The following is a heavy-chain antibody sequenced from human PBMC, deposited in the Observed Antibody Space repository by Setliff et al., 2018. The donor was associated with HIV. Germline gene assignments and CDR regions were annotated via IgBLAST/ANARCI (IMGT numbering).Heavy chain of an antibody. Sequence: VASVKVSCKASEYTFTDYYIHWVRQAPRQGLEWMGWINPNSGGTHYAQKFQGRVTMTRDTSISTAYMEVSRLRSDDTAVYYCARDRRKNEYSSSLYLFDYWGQGTLVTVSS. CDR1: EYTFTDYY. V-gene: IGHV1-2*02. D-gene: IGHD3-16*02. J-gene: IGHJ4*02. CDR3: ARDRRKNEYSSSLYLFDY. CDR2: INPNSGGT.